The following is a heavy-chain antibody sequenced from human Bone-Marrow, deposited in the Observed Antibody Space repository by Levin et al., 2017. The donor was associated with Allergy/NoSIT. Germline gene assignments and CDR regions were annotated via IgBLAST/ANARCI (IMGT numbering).Heavy chain of an antibody. CDR2: IWYDGKDK. J-gene: IGHJ6*02. V-gene: IGHV3-33*01. CDR3: ARVASIATRGYQYYGMDV. D-gene: IGHD6-6*01. Sequence: SCEASGFSFSTYGMHWVRQAPGKGLEWVAFIWYDGKDKNFVDSVKGRFSISRDNSQNTLFLQMNSLRAEDTAVYYCARVASIATRGYQYYGMDVWGQGTTVTVSS. CDR1: GFSFSTYG.